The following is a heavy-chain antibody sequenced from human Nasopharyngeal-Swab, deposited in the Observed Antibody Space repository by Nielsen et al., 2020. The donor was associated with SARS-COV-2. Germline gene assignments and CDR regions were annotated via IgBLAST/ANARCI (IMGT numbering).Heavy chain of an antibody. D-gene: IGHD2-2*01. CDR2: IIPIFGTA. CDR1: GGTFSSYA. Sequence: SLKVSRKASGGTFSSYAISWVRQAPGQGLEWMGGIIPIFGTANYAQKFQGRVTITADESTSTAYMELSSLRSEDTAVYYCARVVPAALGGMDVWGQGTTVTVSS. V-gene: IGHV1-69*13. J-gene: IGHJ6*02. CDR3: ARVVPAALGGMDV.